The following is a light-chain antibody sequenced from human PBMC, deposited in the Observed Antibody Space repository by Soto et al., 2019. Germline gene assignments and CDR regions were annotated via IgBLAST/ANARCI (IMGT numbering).Light chain of an antibody. V-gene: IGKV1-17*02. CDR3: LQHNNFPRT. CDR1: QGIRID. CDR2: GAS. Sequence: DIQMTQSPSTLSASVGYRFTITCRASQGIRIDLGWFQQRPGKAHKRLIYGASSLQSGVPSRFSGSGYGTEFTLTISNLQPEDFATYYCLQHNNFPRTFGQGTTVDI. J-gene: IGKJ1*01.